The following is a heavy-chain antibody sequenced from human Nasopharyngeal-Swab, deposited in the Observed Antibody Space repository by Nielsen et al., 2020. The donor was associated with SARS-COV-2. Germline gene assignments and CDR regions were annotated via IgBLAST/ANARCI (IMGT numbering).Heavy chain of an antibody. D-gene: IGHD6-19*01. J-gene: IGHJ5*02. CDR1: GGTFSSYA. CDR3: ARTSDSIAVAGTERYNWFDP. Sequence: SVKVSCKASGGTFSSYAISWVRQAPGQGLEWMGRIIPILGIANYAQKFQGRVTITADKSTSTAYMELSSLRSEDTAVYYCARTSDSIAVAGTERYNWFDPWGQGTLVTVSS. V-gene: IGHV1-69*04. CDR2: IIPILGIA.